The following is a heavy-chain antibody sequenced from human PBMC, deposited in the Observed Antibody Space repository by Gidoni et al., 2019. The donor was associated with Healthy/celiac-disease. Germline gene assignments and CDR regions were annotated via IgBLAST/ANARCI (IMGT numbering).Heavy chain of an antibody. CDR2: ISWNSGSI. D-gene: IGHD3-10*01. CDR1: GFTFDDYA. Sequence: EVQLVESGGGLVQPGRSLRLSCAASGFTFDDYAMHWVRQAPGKGLEWVSGISWNSGSIGYADSVKGRFTISRDNAKNSLYLQMNSLRAEDTALYYCAKDRSGACDYWGQGTLVTVSS. V-gene: IGHV3-9*01. J-gene: IGHJ4*02. CDR3: AKDRSGACDY.